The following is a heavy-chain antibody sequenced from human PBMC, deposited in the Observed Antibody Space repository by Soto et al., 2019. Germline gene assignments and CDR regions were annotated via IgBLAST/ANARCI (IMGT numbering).Heavy chain of an antibody. CDR1: GFTFSSYW. Sequence: GGSLRLSCAASGFTFSSYWMHWVRQAPGKGLVWVSRINSDGSSTSYADSVKGRFTISRDNAKNTLYLQMNSLRAEDTAVYYCAGCDFDIVVVPAAYFDYWGQGTLVTVSS. CDR3: AGCDFDIVVVPAAYFDY. CDR2: INSDGSST. D-gene: IGHD2-2*01. V-gene: IGHV3-74*01. J-gene: IGHJ4*02.